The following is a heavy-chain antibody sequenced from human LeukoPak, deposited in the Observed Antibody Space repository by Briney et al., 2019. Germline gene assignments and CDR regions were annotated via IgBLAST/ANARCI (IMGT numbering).Heavy chain of an antibody. J-gene: IGHJ4*02. CDR3: AKDISRIAARGYFDY. CDR2: ISDSGGRT. CDR1: GITLSNHG. Sequence: PGGSLRLSCAVSGITLSNHGMSWVRQAPGKGLEWVAGISDSGGRTNYADSVKGRFTISRDNAKNSLYLQMNSLRAEDTALYYCAKDISRIAARGYFDYWGQGTLVTVSS. D-gene: IGHD6-6*01. V-gene: IGHV3-23*01.